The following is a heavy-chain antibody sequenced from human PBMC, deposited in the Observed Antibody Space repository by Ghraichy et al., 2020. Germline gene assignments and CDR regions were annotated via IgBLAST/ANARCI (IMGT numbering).Heavy chain of an antibody. CDR3: ARVSPGGNIFDAFDI. Sequence: GESLNISCAASGFIFSTYSISWVRQAPGKGLEWISDITSSSSTIYYADSVKGRFTISRDNAKNSLFLQMNSLRAEDTAVYYCARVSPGGNIFDAFDIWGQGTMVIVSS. CDR1: GFIFSTYS. V-gene: IGHV3-48*01. D-gene: IGHD3-16*01. CDR2: ITSSSSTI. J-gene: IGHJ3*02.